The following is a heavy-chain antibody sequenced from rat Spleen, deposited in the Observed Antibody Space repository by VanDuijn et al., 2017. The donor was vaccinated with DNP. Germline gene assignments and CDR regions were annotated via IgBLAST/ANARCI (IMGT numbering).Heavy chain of an antibody. Sequence: EVQLVESGGGLVQPGRSLKLSCAASKFTFSNYDMAWVRQAPTKGLEWVAAVSPSGGRTYYRDSVKGRFTVSRDNAKNTLYLQMDSLRCEDTATYVCAKEGGTVVTGYFDYWGQGVMVTVSS. D-gene: IGHD1-1*01. CDR3: AKEGGTVVTGYFDY. CDR1: KFTFSNYD. CDR2: VSPSGGRT. J-gene: IGHJ2*01. V-gene: IGHV5S13*01.